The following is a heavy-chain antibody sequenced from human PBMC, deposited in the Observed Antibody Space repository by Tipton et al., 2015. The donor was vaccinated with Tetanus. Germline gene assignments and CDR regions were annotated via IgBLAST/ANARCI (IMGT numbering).Heavy chain of an antibody. CDR1: GFTFSNAW. V-gene: IGHV3-48*02. D-gene: IGHD5-24*01. CDR3: ARDSTHRRDGYNDFDY. Sequence: SLRLSCAASGFTFSNAWMNWVRQAPGKGLEWVSYISYSSGTIYYADSVQGRFTISRDNAKNSLYLQMNSLRDEDTAVYYCARDSTHRRDGYNDFDYWGQGTLVTVSS. J-gene: IGHJ4*02. CDR2: ISYSSGTI.